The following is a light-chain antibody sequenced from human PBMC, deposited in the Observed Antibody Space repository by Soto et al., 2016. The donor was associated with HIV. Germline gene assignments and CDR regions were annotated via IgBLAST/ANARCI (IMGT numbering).Light chain of an antibody. J-gene: IGLJ1*01. CDR2: ENT. CDR3: QTWDTRSYV. CDR1: ELGNKF. V-gene: IGLV3-1*01. Sequence: SYELTQPPSVSASPGQTANITCSGNELGNKFVCWYQQKTGQSPMLVIYENTKRPSGIPERFSGSSSGNTATLTISGTQAMDEADHYCQTWDTRSYVFGTGTKVTVL.